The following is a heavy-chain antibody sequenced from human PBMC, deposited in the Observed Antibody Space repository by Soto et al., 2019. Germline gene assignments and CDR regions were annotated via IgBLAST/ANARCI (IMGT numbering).Heavy chain of an antibody. CDR3: ATWHEREHAYDV. J-gene: IGHJ3*01. Sequence: DVQLVESGGGLIQPGESLRLSCAAFGFTISGKKYVAWVRQAPGKGLDWVSALYDLDGSFYAASVKGRFTTSSDSSKTTVYLQMNDLRPDDTAVYYCATWHEREHAYDVWGQGTTVTVSS. V-gene: IGHV3-53*01. CDR2: LYDLDGS. D-gene: IGHD1-1*01. CDR1: GFTISGKKY.